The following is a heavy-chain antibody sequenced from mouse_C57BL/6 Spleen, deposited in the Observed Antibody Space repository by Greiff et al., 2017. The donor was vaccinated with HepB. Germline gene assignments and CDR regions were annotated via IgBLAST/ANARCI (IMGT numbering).Heavy chain of an antibody. D-gene: IGHD1-1*02. J-gene: IGHJ1*03. V-gene: IGHV1-61*01. CDR2: IYPSDSET. CDR3: ARRGSNWYFGG. Sequence: QVQLQQPGAELVRPGSSVKLSCKASGYTFTSYWMDWVKQRPGQGLEWIGNIYPSDSETHYNQKFKDKATLTVDKSSSTAYMQLSSLTSEDSAVYYCARRGSNWYFGGWGTGTTVTDSS. CDR1: GYTFTSYW.